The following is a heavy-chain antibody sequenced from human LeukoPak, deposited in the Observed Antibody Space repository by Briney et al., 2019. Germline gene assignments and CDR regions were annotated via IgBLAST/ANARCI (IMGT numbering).Heavy chain of an antibody. V-gene: IGHV3-30*04. CDR1: GFTFRSYA. CDR3: ARDRDSLGAFDI. Sequence: GGSLRLSCAASGFTFRSYAMHWVRQAPGKGLEWEAVTSYDGPKKYYVDSVKGRFTISRDNSKNTLYLQMNSLRAEDTAVYYCARDRDSLGAFDIWGQGTMVTVSS. J-gene: IGHJ3*02. D-gene: IGHD3-16*01. CDR2: TSYDGPKK.